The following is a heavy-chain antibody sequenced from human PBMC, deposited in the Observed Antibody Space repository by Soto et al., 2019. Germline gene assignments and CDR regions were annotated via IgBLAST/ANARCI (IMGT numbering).Heavy chain of an antibody. CDR3: ARLGQLRDGMDV. J-gene: IGHJ6*02. V-gene: IGHV4-31*03. CDR2: IYYSGST. D-gene: IGHD5-18*01. CDR1: GGSISSGGYY. Sequence: TSETLSLTCTVSGGSISSGGYYWSWIRQHPGKGLEWIGYIYYSGSTYYNPSLKSRVTISVDTSKNQFSLKLSSVTAADTAVYYCARLGQLRDGMDVWGQGTTVTVSS.